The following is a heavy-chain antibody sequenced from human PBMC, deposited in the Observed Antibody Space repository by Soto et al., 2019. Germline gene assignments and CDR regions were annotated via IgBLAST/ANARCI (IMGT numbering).Heavy chain of an antibody. CDR2: IYYSGST. Sequence: XETLSLSCTVSGGSISSSSYYWGWIRQPPGKGLEWIGSIYYSGSTYYNPSLKSRVTISVDTSKNQFSLKLSSVTAADTAVYYCARYPTYSYKGPFDYWGQGSLVTVSS. CDR3: ARYPTYSYKGPFDY. D-gene: IGHD2-15*01. CDR1: GGSISSSSYY. V-gene: IGHV4-39*01. J-gene: IGHJ4*02.